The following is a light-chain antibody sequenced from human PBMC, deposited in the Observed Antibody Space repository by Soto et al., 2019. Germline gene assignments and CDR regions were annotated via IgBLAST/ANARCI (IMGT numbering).Light chain of an antibody. Sequence: QSVLTQPPSVSAAPGQTVTISCSGSSSNIGKNFVSWYQQLPGTAPQLLIYENNKRPSGIPDRFSGSKSGTSATLGITGLRTGDEADYYCGTWDSSLSAGGIFGTGTKVTVL. V-gene: IGLV1-51*02. CDR1: SSNIGKNF. CDR2: ENN. J-gene: IGLJ1*01. CDR3: GTWDSSLSAGGI.